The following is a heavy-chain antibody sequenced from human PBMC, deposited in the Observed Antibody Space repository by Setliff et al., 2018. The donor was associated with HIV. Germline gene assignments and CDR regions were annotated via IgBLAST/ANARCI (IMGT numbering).Heavy chain of an antibody. V-gene: IGHV1-69*10. CDR2: IIPILGIA. CDR3: ARPIAAAGTDFQH. D-gene: IGHD6-13*01. CDR1: GGTFSSYA. Sequence: SVKVSCKASGGTFSSYAISWVRQAPGQGLEWMGGIIPILGIANYAQKFQGRVTITTDESTSTAYMELSSLRSEDTAVYYCARPIAAAGTDFQHWGQGTRVTVSS. J-gene: IGHJ1*01.